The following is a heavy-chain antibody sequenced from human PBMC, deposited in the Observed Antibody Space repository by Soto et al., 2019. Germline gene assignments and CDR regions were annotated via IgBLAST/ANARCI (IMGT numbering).Heavy chain of an antibody. CDR2: ISGGGSTA. D-gene: IGHD3-22*01. V-gene: IGHV3-23*01. CDR3: AKDSNKYSSSLRGRYFDY. CDR1: GFTFTSYV. J-gene: IGHJ4*02. Sequence: PGGSLRLSCAASGFTFTSYVMSWVRQAPGKGLEWVAGISGGGSTAFYADSVKGRFTISRDNAKNTVVLQMDSLRAEDTAIYYCAKDSNKYSSSLRGRYFDYWGQGAPVTVSS.